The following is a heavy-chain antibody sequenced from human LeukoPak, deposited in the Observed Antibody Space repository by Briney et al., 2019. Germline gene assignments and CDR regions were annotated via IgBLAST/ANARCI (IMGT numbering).Heavy chain of an antibody. J-gene: IGHJ4*02. CDR1: GGTFSSYD. CDR3: ATWQIDDILTGYYPFAFDY. CDR2: IIPIFGTA. D-gene: IGHD3-9*01. V-gene: IGHV1-69*06. Sequence: GASVKVSCKASGGTFSSYDISWVRQAPGQGLEWMGGIIPIFGTANYAQKFQGRVTITADKSTSTAYMELSSLRSEDTAVYYCATWQIDDILTGYYPFAFDYWGQGTLVTVSS.